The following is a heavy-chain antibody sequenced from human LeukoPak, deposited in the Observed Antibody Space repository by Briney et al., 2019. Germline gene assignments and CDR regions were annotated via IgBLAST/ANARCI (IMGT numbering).Heavy chain of an antibody. CDR1: GGSISSSSYY. CDR3: ARQTGEFGVDY. D-gene: IGHD7-27*01. J-gene: IGHJ4*02. V-gene: IGHV4-31*03. CDR2: IYYSGST. Sequence: PSETLSLTCTVSGGSISSSSYYWGWIRQHPGKGLEWIGYIYYSGSTYYNPSLKSRVTISVDTSKNQFSLKLSSVTAADTAVYYCARQTGEFGVDYWGQGTLVTVSS.